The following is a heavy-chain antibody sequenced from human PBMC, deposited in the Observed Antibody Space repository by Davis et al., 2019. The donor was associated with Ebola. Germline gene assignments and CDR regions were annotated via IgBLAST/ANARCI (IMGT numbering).Heavy chain of an antibody. V-gene: IGHV4-59*08. J-gene: IGHJ4*02. CDR2: IYYSGST. Sequence: PSETLSLTCAVYGGSFSGYYWSWIRQPPGKGLEWIGYIYYSGSTYYNPSLKSRVTISVDTSKNQFSLKLSSVTAADTAVYYCARLGGSGRIDYWGQGTLVTVSS. CDR3: ARLGGSGRIDY. CDR1: GGSFSGYY. D-gene: IGHD3-10*01.